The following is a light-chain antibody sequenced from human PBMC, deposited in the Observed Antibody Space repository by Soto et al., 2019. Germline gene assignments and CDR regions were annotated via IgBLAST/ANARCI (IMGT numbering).Light chain of an antibody. Sequence: DIVMTQSPDSLAVSLGERATIYCKSSQSVLHSSNNKDYLAWYQQKPGQTPKLLIYWASTRESGVPDRFSGSRSATEFTRTISSLKAEDVAVYYCQQYYSTPFTFGPGTKVDIK. V-gene: IGKV4-1*01. CDR1: QSVLHSSNNKDY. CDR2: WAS. J-gene: IGKJ3*01. CDR3: QQYYSTPFT.